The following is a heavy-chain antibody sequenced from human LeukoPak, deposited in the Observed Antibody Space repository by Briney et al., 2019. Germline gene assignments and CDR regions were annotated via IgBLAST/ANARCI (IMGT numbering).Heavy chain of an antibody. D-gene: IGHD2-2*01. J-gene: IGHJ6*02. V-gene: IGHV3-30*03. CDR3: AREVVVVPDYYYYGMDV. CDR1: GFTFSSYG. Sequence: GRSLRLSCAASGFTFSSYGMHWVRQAPGKGLEWVAVISYDGSNKYYADSVKGRFTISRDNSKNSLYLQMNSLRVEDTAVYYCAREVVVVPDYYYYGMDVWGQGTTVTVSS. CDR2: ISYDGSNK.